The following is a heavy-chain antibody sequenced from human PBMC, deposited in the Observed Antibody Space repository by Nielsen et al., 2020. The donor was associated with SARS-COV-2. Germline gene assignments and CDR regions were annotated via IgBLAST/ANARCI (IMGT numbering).Heavy chain of an antibody. J-gene: IGHJ3*02. Sequence: SETLSLTCAVSGGSFTDSYWTWIRQPPGKGLEWIGYIYYSGSTYYNPSLKSRVTISVDTSKNQFSLKLSSVTAADTAVYYCARAPITMIVVVNAFDIWGQGTMVTVSS. CDR3: ARAPITMIVVVNAFDI. CDR2: IYYSGST. CDR1: GGSFTDSY. D-gene: IGHD3-22*01. V-gene: IGHV4-31*11.